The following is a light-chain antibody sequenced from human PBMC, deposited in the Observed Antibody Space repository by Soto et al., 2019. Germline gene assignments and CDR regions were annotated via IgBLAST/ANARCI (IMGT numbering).Light chain of an antibody. J-gene: IGKJ2*01. CDR2: AAS. V-gene: IGKV1-39*01. Sequence: DIQMTQSPSSLSASVGDRVSITCRTSQSIGSYLNWYQQTPGKAPKLLIYAASSLQSGVPSRFSGSESGTHFTLTISSLQPEDFATYYCQHTYSTPYTFGQGTKVDI. CDR1: QSIGSY. CDR3: QHTYSTPYT.